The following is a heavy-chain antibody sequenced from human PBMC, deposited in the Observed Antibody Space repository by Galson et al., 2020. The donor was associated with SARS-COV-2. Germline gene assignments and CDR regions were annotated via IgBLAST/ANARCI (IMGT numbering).Heavy chain of an antibody. CDR1: GFTFSSYS. CDR3: ARTTMIVGEHDYYYYGMDV. V-gene: IGHV3-21*01. D-gene: IGHD3-22*01. J-gene: IGHJ6*02. Sequence: GGSLRLSCAASGFTFSSYSMNWVRQAPGKGLEWVSSISSSSSYIYYADSVKGRFTISRDNAKNSLYLQMNSLRAEDTAVYYCARTTMIVGEHDYYYYGMDVWGQGTTVTVSS. CDR2: ISSSSSYI.